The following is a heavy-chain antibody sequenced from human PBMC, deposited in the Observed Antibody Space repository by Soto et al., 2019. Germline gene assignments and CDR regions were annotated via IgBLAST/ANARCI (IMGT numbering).Heavy chain of an antibody. CDR1: GASITNYY. CDR3: AMYYGHRQDY. D-gene: IGHD3-10*01. V-gene: IGHV4-59*01. CDR2: TYYGGTS. J-gene: IGHJ4*02. Sequence: PSETLSLTCSVSGASITNYYWTWIRQSPGKGLEWIGYTYYGGTSNYNSSLKGRVAVSVDMSTNQFSLTLNSVTAADTAVYYCAMYYGHRQDYWGQGTLVTVSS.